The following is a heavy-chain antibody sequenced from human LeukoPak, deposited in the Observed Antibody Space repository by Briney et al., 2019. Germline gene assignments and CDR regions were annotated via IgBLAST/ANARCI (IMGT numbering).Heavy chain of an antibody. J-gene: IGHJ1*01. CDR1: GYTFTGYY. D-gene: IGHD3-22*01. V-gene: IGHV1-2*02. Sequence: ASVKVSCKASGYTFTGYYMHWVRQAPGQGLEWMGWINPNSGGTNYAQKFQGRVTMTGDTSISTAYRELSRLRSDDTAVYYCARGPYYYDSRCYYYAEHFQHWGQGPLVTVSS. CDR2: INPNSGGT. CDR3: ARGPYYYDSRCYYYAEHFQH.